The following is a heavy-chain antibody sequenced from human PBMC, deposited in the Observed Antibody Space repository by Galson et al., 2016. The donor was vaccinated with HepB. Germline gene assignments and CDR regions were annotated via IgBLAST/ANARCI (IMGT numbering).Heavy chain of an antibody. CDR3: ARVGEDIVATTAGFEH. CDR2: INPSGDST. CDR1: GYTFTGYY. J-gene: IGHJ4*02. V-gene: IGHV1-46*01. D-gene: IGHD5-12*01. Sequence: SVKVSCKASGYTFTGYYTHWVRQAPGQGPEWMGIINPSGDSTTYAQKFHDRVTMTRDTSTSTAYMELISLTSEDTAVYYCARVGEDIVATTAGFEHWGQGTLVTVSS.